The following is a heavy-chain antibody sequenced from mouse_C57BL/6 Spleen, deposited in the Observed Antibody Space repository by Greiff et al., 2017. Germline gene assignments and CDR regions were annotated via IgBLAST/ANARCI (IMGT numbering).Heavy chain of an antibody. V-gene: IGHV7-3*01. Sequence: EVKLVESGGGLVQPGGSLSLSCAASGFTFTDYYMSWVRQPPGKALEWLGFIRNKANGYTTEYSASVKGRFTISRDNSQSILYLQMSALRAEDSATYYCARVCGNYVWCFDVWGTGTTVTVSS. CDR1: GFTFTDYY. CDR2: IRNKANGYTT. D-gene: IGHD2-1*01. CDR3: ARVCGNYVWCFDV. J-gene: IGHJ1*03.